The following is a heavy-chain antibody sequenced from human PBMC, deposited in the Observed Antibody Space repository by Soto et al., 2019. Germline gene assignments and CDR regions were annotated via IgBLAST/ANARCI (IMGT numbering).Heavy chain of an antibody. CDR1: GYIFSTYW. V-gene: IGHV5-10-1*01. CDR3: ARQGVQSSADAFDI. CDR2: IDPSDSHA. J-gene: IGHJ3*02. D-gene: IGHD3-22*01. Sequence: PGESLKISCQGSGYIFSTYWITWVRQMPGKDLEWMGTIDPSDSHANYSLSFQCHVSISVDKSIGTAYLKWSGLKASDTAMYYCARQGVQSSADAFDIWGQGTMVTV.